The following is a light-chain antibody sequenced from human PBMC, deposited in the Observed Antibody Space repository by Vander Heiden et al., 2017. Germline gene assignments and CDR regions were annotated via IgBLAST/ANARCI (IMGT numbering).Light chain of an antibody. CDR3: GTWDSGLSVGV. J-gene: IGLJ3*02. V-gene: IGLV1-51*01. Sequence: QSVLTQPPSVSAAPGQKVTISCSGSSSNIGKSFVSWYKQFRGTAPTLLIYDNDKRPSGTPARFSGSKSGTSATLDITGLQTGDEADYYCGTWDSGLSVGVFGTGTKLTVL. CDR1: SSNIGKSF. CDR2: DND.